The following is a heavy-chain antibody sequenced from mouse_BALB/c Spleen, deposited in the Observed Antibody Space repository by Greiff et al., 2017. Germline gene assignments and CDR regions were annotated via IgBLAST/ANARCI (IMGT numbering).Heavy chain of an antibody. V-gene: IGHV2-9*02. CDR1: GFSLTSYG. CDR3: AREGVVGYYFDY. D-gene: IGHD1-1*02. Sequence: QVQLKESGPGLVAPSQSLSITCTVSGFSLTSYGVHWVRQPPGKGLEWLGVIWAGGSTNYNSALMSRLSISKDNSKSQVFLKMNSLQTDDTAMYYCAREGVVGYYFDYWGQGTTLTVSS. CDR2: IWAGGST. J-gene: IGHJ2*01.